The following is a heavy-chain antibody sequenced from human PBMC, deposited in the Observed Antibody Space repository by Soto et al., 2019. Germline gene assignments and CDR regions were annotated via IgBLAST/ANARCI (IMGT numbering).Heavy chain of an antibody. J-gene: IGHJ6*02. D-gene: IGHD3-3*01. V-gene: IGHV1-69*13. CDR1: GGTFSSYA. CDR3: ARLIGITIFGVVRNYYYGMDV. Sequence: SVKVSCKASGGTFSSYAISWVRQAPGQGLEWMGGIIPIFGTANYAQKFQGRVTITADESTSTAYMELSSLRSEDTAMYYCARLIGITIFGVVRNYYYGMDVWGQGTTVTVSS. CDR2: IIPIFGTA.